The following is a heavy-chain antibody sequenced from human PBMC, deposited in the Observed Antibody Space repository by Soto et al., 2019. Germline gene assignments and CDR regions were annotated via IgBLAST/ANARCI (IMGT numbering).Heavy chain of an antibody. CDR2: INPSGGST. CDR1: GYTFTSYY. CDR3: ARDGDITGTYYYGMDV. V-gene: IGHV1-46*01. Sequence: ASVKVSCKASGYTFTSYYMHWVQQAPGQGLEWMGIINPSGGSTSYAQKFQGRVTMTRDTSTSTVYMELSSLRSEDTAVYYCARDGDITGTYYYGMDVWGQGTTVTVSS. J-gene: IGHJ6*02. D-gene: IGHD1-20*01.